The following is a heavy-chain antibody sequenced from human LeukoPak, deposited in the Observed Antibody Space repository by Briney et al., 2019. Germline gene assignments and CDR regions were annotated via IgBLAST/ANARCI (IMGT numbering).Heavy chain of an antibody. V-gene: IGHV3-23*01. Sequence: GGSLSLSYAASGFTFRSYAMNWVRQAPGKGLEWVSGISGSGDNTYYADSMKGQFTISRDNSQNTLYLQMNSLRAEDTAVYYCAKDISGWYGSFAFDIWGQGTMVTVSS. D-gene: IGHD6-19*01. J-gene: IGHJ3*02. CDR3: AKDISGWYGSFAFDI. CDR2: ISGSGDNT. CDR1: GFTFRSYA.